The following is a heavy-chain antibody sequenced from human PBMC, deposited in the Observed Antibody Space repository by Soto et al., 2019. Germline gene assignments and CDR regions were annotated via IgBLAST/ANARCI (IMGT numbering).Heavy chain of an antibody. Sequence: GASVKVSCKASGYTFISHYIQWVRQAPGQGLEWVGIINPSGGTTRYAQKFQGRVTMTRDTSTSTAYMELSSLRSEDTAVYYCARGDRAGGVAAAVLPDNGMDVWGQGTTVTVSS. CDR2: INPSGGTT. D-gene: IGHD6-13*01. J-gene: IGHJ6*02. CDR3: ARGDRAGGVAAAVLPDNGMDV. V-gene: IGHV1-46*01. CDR1: GYTFISHY.